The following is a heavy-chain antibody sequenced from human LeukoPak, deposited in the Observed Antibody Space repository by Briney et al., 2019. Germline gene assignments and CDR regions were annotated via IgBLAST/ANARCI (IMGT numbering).Heavy chain of an antibody. CDR1: GFTVSSIH. CDR2: TYTGGNS. D-gene: IGHD6-19*01. CDR3: ARVDSSGWFYD. Sequence: GGSLRLSCAASGFTVSSIHMVWVRQAPGKGLEWVSVTYTGGNSYYADSVEGRLIISRDISKNTLYLQMNSLRAEDTAVYYCARVDSSGWFYDWGQGTLVTVSS. V-gene: IGHV3-53*01. J-gene: IGHJ5*02.